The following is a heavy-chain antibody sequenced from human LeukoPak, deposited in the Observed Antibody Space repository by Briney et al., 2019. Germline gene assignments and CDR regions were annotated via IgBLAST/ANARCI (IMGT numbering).Heavy chain of an antibody. CDR2: IWYDGSNK. CDR1: GFTFSSYG. CDR3: ARVFPNYGMDV. V-gene: IGHV3-33*01. Sequence: GGSLRLSCAASGFTFSSYGFHWVRQAPGKGLEWVAIIWYDGSNKYYADSVKGRFTISRDNSKNSVYLEMNSLRVEDTALYYYARVFPNYGMDVWGQGTTVTVSS. J-gene: IGHJ6*02. D-gene: IGHD3-10*02.